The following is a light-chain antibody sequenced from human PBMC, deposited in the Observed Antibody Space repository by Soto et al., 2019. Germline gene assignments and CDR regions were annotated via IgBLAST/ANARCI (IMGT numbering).Light chain of an antibody. J-gene: IGKJ4*01. V-gene: IGKV3-15*01. CDR3: QQYNNWPPLT. Sequence: EIVMTQSPATLSVSPGERATLSYSATQSISSNLAWYQQRPGQAPRLLIYGASTRATGIPARFSGSGSGTVFTLTISSLQSEDFAVYYCQQYNNWPPLTFGGGTKVEIK. CDR1: QSISSN. CDR2: GAS.